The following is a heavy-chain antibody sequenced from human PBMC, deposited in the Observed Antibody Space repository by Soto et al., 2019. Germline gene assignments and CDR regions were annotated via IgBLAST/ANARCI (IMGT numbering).Heavy chain of an antibody. V-gene: IGHV4-61*01. J-gene: IGHJ6*02. CDR1: GDSVSSGNYY. Sequence: ASETLSLTCTVSGDSVSSGNYYWSWIRQPPGKGLEWIGYIYYSGSTSYNPSLKSRVTISVDTSKSQFSLKLSSVTAADTAVYYCAREIVGGRYGMDVWGQGTTVTV. D-gene: IGHD1-26*01. CDR2: IYYSGST. CDR3: AREIVGGRYGMDV.